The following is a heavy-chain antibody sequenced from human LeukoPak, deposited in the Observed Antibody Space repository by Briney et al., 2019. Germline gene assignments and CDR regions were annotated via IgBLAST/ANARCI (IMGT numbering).Heavy chain of an antibody. J-gene: IGHJ4*02. CDR2: IRSNLYGGTP. CDR1: GFTFGDYA. V-gene: IGHV3-49*04. Sequence: GGSLRLSCTASGFTFGDYAMTWVRQAPGKGLEWVGFIRSNLYGGTPEYAASVKGRFTISRDDSNSIAYLEMDSLKTDDTAVYYCTRDQTPYYWGQGTLVTVSS. CDR3: TRDQTPYY.